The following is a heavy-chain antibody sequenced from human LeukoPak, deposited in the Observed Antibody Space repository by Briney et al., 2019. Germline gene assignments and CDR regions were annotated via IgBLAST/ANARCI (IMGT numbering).Heavy chain of an antibody. CDR3: ARSAPYYDYVWGSYRPNWFDP. Sequence: PSETLSLTCAVYGGSFSGYYWSWIRQPPGKGLEWIGEINHSGSTNYNPSLKSRVTISVDTSKNQFSLKLSSVTAADTAVYYCARSAPYYDYVWGSYRPNWFDPWGQGTLVTVSS. V-gene: IGHV4-34*01. CDR1: GGSFSGYY. CDR2: INHSGST. D-gene: IGHD3-16*02. J-gene: IGHJ5*02.